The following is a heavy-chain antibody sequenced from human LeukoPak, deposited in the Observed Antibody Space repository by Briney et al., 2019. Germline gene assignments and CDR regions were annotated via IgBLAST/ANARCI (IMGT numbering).Heavy chain of an antibody. V-gene: IGHV3-30*02. Sequence: PGGSLRLSCAASGFTFSSYGMHWVRQAPGKGLEWVAFIRYDGSNKYYADSVKGRFTISRDNSKNTLYLQMDSLRAEDTAVYYCAKDLAYILTGYYMDVWGKGTTVTISS. J-gene: IGHJ6*03. CDR2: IRYDGSNK. D-gene: IGHD3-9*01. CDR3: AKDLAYILTGYYMDV. CDR1: GFTFSSYG.